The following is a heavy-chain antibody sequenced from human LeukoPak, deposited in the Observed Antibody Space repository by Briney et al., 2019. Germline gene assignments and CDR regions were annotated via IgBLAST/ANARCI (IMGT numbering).Heavy chain of an antibody. Sequence: KASETLSLTCTVSGGSISSGGYYWSWIRQPPGKGLEWIGYIYHSGSTYYNPSLKSRVTISVDRSKNQFSLKLSSVTAADTAVYYCVRGGRLIVGASFDNWGQGTLVTVSS. CDR3: VRGGRLIVGASFDN. CDR1: GGSISSGGYY. CDR2: IYHSGST. D-gene: IGHD1-26*01. V-gene: IGHV4-30-2*01. J-gene: IGHJ4*02.